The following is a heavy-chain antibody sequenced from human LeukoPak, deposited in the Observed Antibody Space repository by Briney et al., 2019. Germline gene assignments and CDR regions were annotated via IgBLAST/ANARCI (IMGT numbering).Heavy chain of an antibody. CDR1: GYTHPGYY. D-gene: IGHD2-2*01. V-gene: IGHV1-2*02. J-gene: IGHJ4*02. CDR2: SNPNSGGK. Sequence: ASVKVSHKASGYTHPGYYIHGVRQPPGQGREWVGWSNPNSGGKIYAQKSQGRVPMTRHTPNSTAYIEQSRLRSGDNAVYHCERVAVVPAAMRYFDYWGQGTLVTVSS. CDR3: ERVAVVPAAMRYFDY.